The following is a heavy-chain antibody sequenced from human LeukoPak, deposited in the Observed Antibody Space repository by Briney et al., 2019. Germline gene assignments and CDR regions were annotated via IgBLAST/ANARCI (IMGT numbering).Heavy chain of an antibody. J-gene: IGHJ4*02. CDR1: GFIFSSYD. CDR2: ISNSGDTI. CDR3: ATEPPLGDTSSYYFNY. D-gene: IGHD3-22*01. V-gene: IGHV3-48*03. Sequence: GGSLRLSCAASGFIFSSYDMNWVRQAPGKGLEWVSYISNSGDTIYYADSVKGRFTISRDNAKKSLYLQMNSLRAEDTAVYYCATEPPLGDTSSYYFNYWGQGIVVTVSS.